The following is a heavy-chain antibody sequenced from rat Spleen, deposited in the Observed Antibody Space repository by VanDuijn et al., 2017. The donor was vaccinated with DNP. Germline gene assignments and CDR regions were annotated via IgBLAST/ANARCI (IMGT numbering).Heavy chain of an antibody. Sequence: EVQLVESGGGSVQPGRSLKLSCAASGFTFSDYYMAWVRQAPTKGLEWVATIVHDGSRTYYRNSVKGRFTISRDNAKSTLYLQMDSLRSDDTATYYCTTDFERGYWGQGVMVTVSS. V-gene: IGHV5-20*01. CDR1: GFTFSDYY. J-gene: IGHJ2*01. CDR3: TTDFERGY. CDR2: IVHDGSRT. D-gene: IGHD1-11*01.